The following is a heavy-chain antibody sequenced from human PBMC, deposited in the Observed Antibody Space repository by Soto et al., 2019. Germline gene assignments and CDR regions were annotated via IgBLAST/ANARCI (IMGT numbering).Heavy chain of an antibody. J-gene: IGHJ4*02. Sequence: SETLSLTCAVYGGSFSGHYWSWIRQPPGKGLEWIGYIYYSGSTYYNPSLKSRVTISVDTSKNQFSLKLSSVTAADTAVYYCARSTVVTPFDYWGQGTLVTVSS. CDR2: IYYSGST. D-gene: IGHD4-17*01. CDR1: GGSFSGHY. CDR3: ARSTVVTPFDY. V-gene: IGHV4-30-4*08.